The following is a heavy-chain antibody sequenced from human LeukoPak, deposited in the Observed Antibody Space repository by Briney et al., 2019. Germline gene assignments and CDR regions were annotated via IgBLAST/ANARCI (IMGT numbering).Heavy chain of an antibody. J-gene: IGHJ3*02. D-gene: IGHD2-8*02. CDR1: GGSISSGGYY. CDR3: ARVLAPDAFDI. V-gene: IGHV4-30-2*01. Sequence: SETLSLTCTVSGGSISSGGYYWSWIRQPPGKGLEWIGYIYHSGSTYYNPSLKSRVTISVDRSKNQFSLKLSSVTAADTAVYFCARVLAPDAFDIWGQGTMVTVSS. CDR2: IYHSGST.